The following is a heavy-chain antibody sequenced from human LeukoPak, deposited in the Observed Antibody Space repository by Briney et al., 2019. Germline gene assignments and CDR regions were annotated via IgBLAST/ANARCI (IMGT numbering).Heavy chain of an antibody. D-gene: IGHD6-13*01. CDR2: ISAYNGNT. J-gene: IGHJ5*02. CDR1: GYXFTSYG. CDR3: ARESSSYWFDP. Sequence: ASVKVSCKASGYXFTSYGISWVRQAPGQGLEWMGWISAYNGNTNYAQQLQGRVTMTTDTSTSTAYMELRSLRSDDTAVYYCARESSSYWFDPWGQGTLVAVSS. V-gene: IGHV1-18*01.